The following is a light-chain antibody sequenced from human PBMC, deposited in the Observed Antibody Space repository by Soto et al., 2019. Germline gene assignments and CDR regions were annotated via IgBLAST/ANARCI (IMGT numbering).Light chain of an antibody. V-gene: IGLV1-51*01. CDR2: DNN. J-gene: IGLJ3*02. CDR3: GTWDSSLGGGHWV. Sequence: QSVLTQPPSVSAAPGQKVTISCSGTSSNIGNYDVSWYQQLPGTAPKFLIYDNNKRPSGIPDRFSASRSGTSATLGITGLQTGDEADYYCGTWDSSLGGGHWVFGGGTKLTVL. CDR1: SSNIGNYD.